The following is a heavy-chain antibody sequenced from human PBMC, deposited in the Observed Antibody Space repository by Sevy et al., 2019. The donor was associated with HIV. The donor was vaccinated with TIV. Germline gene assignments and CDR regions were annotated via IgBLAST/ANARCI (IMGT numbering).Heavy chain of an antibody. Sequence: ASVKVSCKTSGGSFVNSAISWVRQAPGQGLEWIGGIIPIFRTANYAQDFQGRVTITADESTNTAYMELSSLRSEDTAVYFCADSGNDRLDLDYWGPGTQVTVSS. V-gene: IGHV1-69*13. J-gene: IGHJ4*02. D-gene: IGHD5-12*01. CDR1: GGSFVNSA. CDR3: ADSGNDRLDLDY. CDR2: IIPIFRTA.